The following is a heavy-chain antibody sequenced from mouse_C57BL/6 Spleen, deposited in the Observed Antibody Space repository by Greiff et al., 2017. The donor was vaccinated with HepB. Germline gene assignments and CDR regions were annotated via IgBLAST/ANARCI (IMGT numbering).Heavy chain of an antibody. CDR3: SYHFDY. D-gene: IGHD1-1*01. V-gene: IGHV1-15*01. CDR1: GYTFTDYE. CDR2: IDPETGGT. Sequence: VQLQESGAELVRPGASVTLSCKASGYTFTDYEMHWVKQTPVHGLEWIGAIDPETGGTAYNQKFKGKAILTADKSSSTAYMELRSLTSEDSAVYYCSYHFDYWGQGTTLTVSS. J-gene: IGHJ2*01.